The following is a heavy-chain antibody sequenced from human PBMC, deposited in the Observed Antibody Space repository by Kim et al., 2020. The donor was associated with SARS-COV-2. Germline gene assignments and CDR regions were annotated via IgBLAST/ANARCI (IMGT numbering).Heavy chain of an antibody. CDR3: GRQLSVPVYGLDV. J-gene: IGHJ6*02. CDR1: GNTFTSR. V-gene: IGHV5-10-1*01. Sequence: GECLKISCKGSGNTFTSRISWVRQMPGKGLEWMGTIDPTDSFIKYGPSFQGHVTISADKSINTAYLQWSTLTASDTAIYYCGRQLSVPVYGLDVWGQGTT. D-gene: IGHD2-15*01. CDR2: IDPTDSFI.